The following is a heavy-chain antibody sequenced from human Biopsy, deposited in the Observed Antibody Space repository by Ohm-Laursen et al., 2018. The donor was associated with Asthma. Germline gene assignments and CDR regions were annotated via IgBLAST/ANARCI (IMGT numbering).Heavy chain of an antibody. J-gene: IGHJ6*02. CDR2: IMTVFGTT. Sequence: EASVKVSCKAPGGTFSNFAISWVRQAPGQGLEWLGGIMTVFGTTNYAQKFQGRVTITADESTSTACMEATSLRSEDTAIYYCARCQVGYSSGWSLLLKKIYYSGMDVWGQGTAVTVSS. D-gene: IGHD6-19*01. CDR1: GGTFSNFA. CDR3: ARCQVGYSSGWSLLLKKIYYSGMDV. V-gene: IGHV1-69*13.